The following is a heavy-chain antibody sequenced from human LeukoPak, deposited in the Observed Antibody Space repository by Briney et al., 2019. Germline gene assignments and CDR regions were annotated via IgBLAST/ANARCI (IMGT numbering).Heavy chain of an antibody. CDR1: GFTFSSYG. D-gene: IGHD6-13*01. J-gene: IGHJ6*03. CDR3: AKDGGVSIAAAYRNYYYYMDV. V-gene: IGHV3-30*18. CDR2: ISYDGSNK. Sequence: GGSLRLSCAASGFTFSSYGMHWVRRAPGKGLEGVAVISYDGSNKYYADSVKGRFTISRDNSKNTLYLQMNSLRAEDTAVYYCAKDGGVSIAAAYRNYYYYMDVWGKGTTVTVSS.